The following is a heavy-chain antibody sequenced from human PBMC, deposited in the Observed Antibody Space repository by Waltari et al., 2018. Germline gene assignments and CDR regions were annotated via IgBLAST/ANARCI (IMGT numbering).Heavy chain of an antibody. CDR2: INPNSGGT. CDR1: GYTFTGYY. J-gene: IGHJ6*02. D-gene: IGHD2-15*01. Sequence: QVQLVQSGAEVKKPGASVKVSCKASGYTFTGYYMHWVRQAPGQGLEWMGWINPNSGGTNYAQKFQGRVTMTRDTSISTAYMELSRLCSDDTAVYYCASRRRLHPYYYGMDVWGQGTTVTVSS. V-gene: IGHV1-2*02. CDR3: ASRRRLHPYYYGMDV.